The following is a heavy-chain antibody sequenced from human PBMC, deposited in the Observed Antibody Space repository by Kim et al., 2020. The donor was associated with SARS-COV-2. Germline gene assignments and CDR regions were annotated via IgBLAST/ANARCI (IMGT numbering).Heavy chain of an antibody. J-gene: IGHJ5*02. D-gene: IGHD6-13*01. Sequence: GESLKISCKGSGYSFTSYWISWVRQMPGKGLEWMGRIDPSDSYTNYSPSFQGHVTISADKSISTAYLQWSSLKASDTAMYYCARHVYSSSWQRGWFDPWGQGTLVTVSS. V-gene: IGHV5-10-1*01. CDR1: GYSFTSYW. CDR3: ARHVYSSSWQRGWFDP. CDR2: IDPSDSYT.